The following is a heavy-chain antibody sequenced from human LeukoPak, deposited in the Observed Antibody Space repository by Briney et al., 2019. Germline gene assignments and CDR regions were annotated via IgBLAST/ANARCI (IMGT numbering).Heavy chain of an antibody. Sequence: GGSLRLSCAASGFTFDDYAMHWVRQAPGKGLEWVSLISGDGGSTYYADSVKGRFTISRDNSKNSLYLQMNSLRTEDTALYYCAKDRLVVAGDNYFDYWGQGTLVTVSS. J-gene: IGHJ4*02. D-gene: IGHD6-19*01. CDR2: ISGDGGST. V-gene: IGHV3-43*02. CDR1: GFTFDDYA. CDR3: AKDRLVVAGDNYFDY.